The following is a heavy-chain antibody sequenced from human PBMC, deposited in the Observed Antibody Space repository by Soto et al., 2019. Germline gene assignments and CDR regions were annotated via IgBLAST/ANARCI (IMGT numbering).Heavy chain of an antibody. CDR2: IYYSGST. D-gene: IGHD6-19*01. CDR3: ARHVQWLVTFDY. J-gene: IGHJ4*02. V-gene: IGHV4-59*08. CDR1: GGSISSYY. Sequence: QVQLQESGPGLVKPSETLSLTCTVSGGSISSYYWSWIRQPPGKGLEWIGYIYYSGSTNYNPSLKGRVTISVDTSKNHFSPELSSVTAADTAVYYCARHVQWLVTFDYWGQGTLVTVSS.